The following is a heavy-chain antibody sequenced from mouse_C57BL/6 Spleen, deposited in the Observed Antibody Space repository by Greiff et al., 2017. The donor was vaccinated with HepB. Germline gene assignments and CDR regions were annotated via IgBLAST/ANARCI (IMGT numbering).Heavy chain of an antibody. CDR3: ARGEGNWDEDAMDY. CDR1: GFSLTSYG. Sequence: VQLVESGPGLVQPSQSLSITCTVSGFSLTSYGVHWVRQSPGKGLEWLGVIWSGGSTDYNAAFISRLSISKDNSKSQVFFKMNSLQADDTAIYYCARGEGNWDEDAMDYWGQGTSVTVSS. J-gene: IGHJ4*01. CDR2: IWSGGST. V-gene: IGHV2-2*01. D-gene: IGHD4-1*01.